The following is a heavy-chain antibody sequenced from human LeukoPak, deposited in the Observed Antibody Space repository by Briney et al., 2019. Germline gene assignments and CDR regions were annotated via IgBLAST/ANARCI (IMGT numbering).Heavy chain of an antibody. J-gene: IGHJ5*02. CDR1: GGSISTYY. Sequence: SSETLSLTCTVSGGSISTYYWNWIRQPPGKGLEWIGNIYNSGRTDYNPSLKSRVTISVDTPKNQFSLKLSSATAADTAVYYCARSSGWFDPWGQGTLVIVSS. V-gene: IGHV4-59*08. CDR3: ARSSGWFDP. CDR2: IYNSGRT.